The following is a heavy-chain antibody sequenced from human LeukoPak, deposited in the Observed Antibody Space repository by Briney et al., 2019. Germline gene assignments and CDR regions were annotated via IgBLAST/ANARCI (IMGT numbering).Heavy chain of an antibody. J-gene: IGHJ6*02. CDR1: GFTFTTYW. D-gene: IGHD1-26*01. CDR3: AKSRMGAKEKSEGRFGMDV. V-gene: IGHV3-74*01. Sequence: GGSLRLSCAASGFTFTTYWMHWVRQAPGKGLVWVSHINSDGSITSYADSVKGRFTISRDNSKNTLYLQMNSLRAEDTAVYYCAKSRMGAKEKSEGRFGMDVWGQGTTVTVSS. CDR2: INSDGSIT.